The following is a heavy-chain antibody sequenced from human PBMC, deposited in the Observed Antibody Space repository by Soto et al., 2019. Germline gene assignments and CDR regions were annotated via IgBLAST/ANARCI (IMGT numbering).Heavy chain of an antibody. J-gene: IGHJ4*02. CDR2: IYYSGNT. V-gene: IGHV4-39*02. D-gene: IGHD3-9*01. CDR1: GGSLGSTSYY. Sequence: QVQLQESGPGLVKPSETLSLTCTVSGGSLGSTSYYWGWIRQPPGKGLEWIGSIYYSGNTYYNPSLQSRVAMSIDTSNNHFSLTLSSATAADTAVYYCAAYDILPVYFPQYSVDYWGQGALVTVSS. CDR3: AAYDILPVYFPQYSVDY.